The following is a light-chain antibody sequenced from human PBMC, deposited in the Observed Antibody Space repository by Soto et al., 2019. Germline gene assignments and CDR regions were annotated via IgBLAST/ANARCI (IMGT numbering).Light chain of an antibody. CDR2: DVS. V-gene: IGKV3-11*01. CDR1: QSVGSW. Sequence: EIVLTQSPATLSLSPGERATLSCRASQSVGSWLAWYQQKPGQPPRLLIYDVSNRATGIPARFSGSGSGTDFTLTISSLDPEDFAVYYCQQRHWPWTFDQGTTVEVK. CDR3: QQRHWPWT. J-gene: IGKJ1*01.